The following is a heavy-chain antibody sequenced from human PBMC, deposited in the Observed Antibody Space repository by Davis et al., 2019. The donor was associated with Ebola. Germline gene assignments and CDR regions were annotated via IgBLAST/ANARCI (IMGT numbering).Heavy chain of an antibody. CDR3: ASTDSSSAGDY. J-gene: IGHJ4*02. V-gene: IGHV3-23*01. CDR2: ISGSGVST. CDR1: GFTFSSYA. D-gene: IGHD6-13*01. Sequence: PGESLKISCAASGFTFSSYAMSWVRKAPGKGLEWVSAISGSGVSTYYADAVKGRFTISRDNSKNTLYLQMNSLRAEDTAVYYCASTDSSSAGDYWGQGTLVTVSS.